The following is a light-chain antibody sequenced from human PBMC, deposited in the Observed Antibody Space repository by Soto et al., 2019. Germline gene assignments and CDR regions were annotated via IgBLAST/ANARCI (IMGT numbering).Light chain of an antibody. CDR2: DAS. CDR1: QSVSSY. CDR3: QQYGSSGT. J-gene: IGKJ1*01. V-gene: IGKV3-11*01. Sequence: EIVLTQSPATLSLSPGERATLPCRASQSVSSYLAWYQQEPGQAPRLLIYDASNRATGIPARFSGSGSGTDFTLTISSLEPEDFAVYYCQQYGSSGTFGQGTKVDIK.